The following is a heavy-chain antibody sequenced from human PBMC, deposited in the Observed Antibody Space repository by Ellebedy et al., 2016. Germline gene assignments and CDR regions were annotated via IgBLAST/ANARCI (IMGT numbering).Heavy chain of an antibody. D-gene: IGHD3-10*01. CDR3: ARIMHAGD. CDR2: ISSSSSYI. J-gene: IGHJ4*02. CDR1: GYSISSGYY. V-gene: IGHV3-21*01. Sequence: ETLSLXXTVSGYSISSGYYWGWIRQPPGKGLEWVSSISSSSSYIYYADSVKGRFTISRDNAKNSLYLQMNGLRAEDTAVYYCARIMHAGDWGQGTLVTVSS.